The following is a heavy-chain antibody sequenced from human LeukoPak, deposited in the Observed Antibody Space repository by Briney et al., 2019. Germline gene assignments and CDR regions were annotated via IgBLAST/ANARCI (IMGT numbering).Heavy chain of an antibody. CDR3: ARRRLAFDI. D-gene: IGHD5-12*01. J-gene: IGHJ3*02. CDR1: DFNFTNYW. Sequence: GESLKISCKGSDFNFTNYWIGWVRPMPGNAPEWMGIIYPGDSDARYSPSFQGQVTISADKSISTAYLHWSSLKASDTAMYYCARRRLAFDIWGQGTMVTVSS. CDR2: IYPGDSDA. V-gene: IGHV5-51*01.